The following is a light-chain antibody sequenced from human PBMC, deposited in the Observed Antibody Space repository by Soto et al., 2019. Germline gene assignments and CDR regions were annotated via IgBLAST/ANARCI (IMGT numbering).Light chain of an antibody. V-gene: IGLV1-40*01. CDR2: GNS. CDR3: QSYDRSLSGYVV. CDR1: SSNIGAGYD. J-gene: IGLJ2*01. Sequence: QSVLTQPPSVSGAPGQRVTISCTGSSSNIGAGYDVHWYQQLPGTAPKLLISGNSHRPSGVPDRFSGSKSGTSASLAITGLQAEDEADYYCQSYDRSLSGYVVFGGGTKLTVL.